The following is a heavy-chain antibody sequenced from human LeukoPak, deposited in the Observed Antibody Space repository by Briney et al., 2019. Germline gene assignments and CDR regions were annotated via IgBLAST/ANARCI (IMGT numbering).Heavy chain of an antibody. Sequence: PGGSLRLSCAASGFTFSGSAMHWVRQASGKGLELVGRIRSKANSYATAYAASVKGSFTISRDDSKNTAYLQMNSLKTEDTAVYYCTTRGHYDDYWGQGTLVTVSS. V-gene: IGHV3-73*01. CDR3: TTRGHYDDY. CDR1: GFTFSGSA. CDR2: IRSKANSYAT. D-gene: IGHD4-17*01. J-gene: IGHJ4*02.